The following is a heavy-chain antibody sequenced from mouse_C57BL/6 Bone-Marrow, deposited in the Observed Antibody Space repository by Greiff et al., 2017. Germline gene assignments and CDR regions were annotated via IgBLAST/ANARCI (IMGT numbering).Heavy chain of an antibody. CDR1: GFNIKDDY. V-gene: IGHV14-4*01. CDR3: TPNLLLRAGDAMDY. D-gene: IGHD1-1*01. CDR2: IDPENGDT. Sequence: EVQGVESGAELVRPGASVKLSCTASGFNIKDDYMHWVKQRPEQGLEWIGWIDPENGDTEYASKFQGKATITADTSSNPAYLQRSSLTSEDTAVYYCTPNLLLRAGDAMDYWGQGTSVTVSS. J-gene: IGHJ4*01.